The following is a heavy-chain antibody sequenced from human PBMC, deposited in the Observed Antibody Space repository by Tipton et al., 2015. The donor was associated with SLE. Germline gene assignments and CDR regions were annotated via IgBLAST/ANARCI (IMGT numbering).Heavy chain of an antibody. CDR2: IFHNGNT. V-gene: IGHV4-38-2*02. D-gene: IGHD6-13*01. CDR1: GYYVTGDY. J-gene: IGHJ5*02. CDR3: ARGRGYLDWFDP. Sequence: TLSLTCNVSGYYVTGDYWGWIRQSPAKGLEWLGNIFHNGNTFYNPSLKSRITISIDTSKNQFSLNLSSVSAADTAVYYCARGRGYLDWFDPWGQGTLVTVSS.